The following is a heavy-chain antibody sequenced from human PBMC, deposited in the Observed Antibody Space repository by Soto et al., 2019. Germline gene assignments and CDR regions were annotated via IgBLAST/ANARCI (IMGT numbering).Heavy chain of an antibody. Sequence: PSETLSLTCTVSGDSVSSSYYYWGWIRQPPGKGLEWIGSIFYSGSTYYNPSLKSRVTISVDTSKNQFSLKLSSVTAADTAVYYCARRGSSRQIYHYGMDVWGQGTTVTVSS. V-gene: IGHV4-39*01. D-gene: IGHD6-13*01. J-gene: IGHJ6*02. CDR2: IFYSGST. CDR3: ARRGSSRQIYHYGMDV. CDR1: GDSVSSSYYY.